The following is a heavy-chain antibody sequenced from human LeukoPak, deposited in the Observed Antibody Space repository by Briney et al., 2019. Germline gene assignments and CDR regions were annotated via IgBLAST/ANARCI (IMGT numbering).Heavy chain of an antibody. Sequence: ASVKVSCKASGGTFSSYAISWVRQAPGQGHEWMGGIIPIFGTANYAQKFQGRVTITTDESTSTAYMELSSLRSEDTAVYYCARGPYDYVWGSYPLGAFDIWGQGTMVTISS. V-gene: IGHV1-69*05. D-gene: IGHD3-16*02. J-gene: IGHJ3*02. CDR1: GGTFSSYA. CDR3: ARGPYDYVWGSYPLGAFDI. CDR2: IIPIFGTA.